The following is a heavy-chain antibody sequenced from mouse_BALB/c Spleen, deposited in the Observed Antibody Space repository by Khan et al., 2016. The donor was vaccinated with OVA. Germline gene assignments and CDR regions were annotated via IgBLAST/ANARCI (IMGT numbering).Heavy chain of an antibody. Sequence: QVQLKESGAELARPGASVKMSCKASGYTFISYTIHWIKKRPGQGLEWIGYINPSYGYTNYNQKFKDKATLTTDKSSTTAYLQLSSLTSDDSAVYNCVRVRAYHGDDGWFAFGGPGNLVTVFA. CDR1: GYTFISYT. D-gene: IGHD2-14*01. J-gene: IGHJ3*01. V-gene: IGHV1-4*01. CDR2: INPSYGYT. CDR3: VRVRAYHGDDGWFAF.